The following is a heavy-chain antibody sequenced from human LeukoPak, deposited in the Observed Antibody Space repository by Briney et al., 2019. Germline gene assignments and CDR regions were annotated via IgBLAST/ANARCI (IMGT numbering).Heavy chain of an antibody. D-gene: IGHD5-12*01. V-gene: IGHV4-39*01. CDR3: ARHEHYSCYDRYFEY. Sequence: SETLSLICTVSGGSISSSSYYWGWIRQPPGKGREWTGSIYYSGSTYYNPSLKSRVTISVDTSKTQFSLKLSSVTAADTAVYYCARHEHYSCYDRYFEYWGQGTLVTVSS. CDR2: IYYSGST. CDR1: GGSISSSSYY. J-gene: IGHJ4*02.